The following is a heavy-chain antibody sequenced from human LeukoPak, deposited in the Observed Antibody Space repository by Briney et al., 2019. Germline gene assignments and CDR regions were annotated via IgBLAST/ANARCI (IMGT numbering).Heavy chain of an antibody. CDR2: MNPNSGGT. J-gene: IGHJ4*02. V-gene: IGHV1-2*02. CDR1: GYTFTAYY. CDR3: ARQGSNSSGWYPVDD. Sequence: ASVKVSCKTSGYTFTAYYIHWLRQDPGQGLEWMGWMNPNSGGTKYAQTFQGRVTLTRDTSISTAYLELSSLTSDDTAVYFCARQGSNSSGWYPVDDWGQGTLVTVSS. D-gene: IGHD6-19*01.